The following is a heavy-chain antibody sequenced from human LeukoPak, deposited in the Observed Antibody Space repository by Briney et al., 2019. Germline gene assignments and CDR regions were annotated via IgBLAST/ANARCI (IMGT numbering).Heavy chain of an antibody. CDR1: GGSFSGYY. D-gene: IGHD5-18*01. Sequence: PSETLSLTCAVYGGSFSGYYWSWIRQPPGKGLEWIGEIYHSGSANYNPSLKSRVTISVDKSKNQFSLKLSSVTAADTAVYYCARYITAMDTFDYWGQGTLVTVSS. CDR2: IYHSGSA. V-gene: IGHV4-34*01. CDR3: ARYITAMDTFDY. J-gene: IGHJ4*02.